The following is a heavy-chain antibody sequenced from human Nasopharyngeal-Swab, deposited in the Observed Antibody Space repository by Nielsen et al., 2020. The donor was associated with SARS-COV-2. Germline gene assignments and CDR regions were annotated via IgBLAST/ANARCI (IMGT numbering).Heavy chain of an antibody. CDR1: GFTSDEYA. D-gene: IGHD2-15*01. CDR3: AKDTRRYCSGGSCYLDYFDY. V-gene: IGHV3-43*02. J-gene: IGHJ4*02. Sequence: GGSLTLSCAASGFTSDEYAMHWVRQAPGTGLEWVSLISGDGGSTYYADSVKGRFTISRDNSKNSLYLQMNSLRTEDTALYYCAKDTRRYCSGGSCYLDYFDYWGQGTLVTVSS. CDR2: ISGDGGST.